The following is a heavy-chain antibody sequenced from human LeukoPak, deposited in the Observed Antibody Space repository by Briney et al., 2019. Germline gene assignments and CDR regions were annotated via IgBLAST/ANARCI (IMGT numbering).Heavy chain of an antibody. V-gene: IGHV4-4*02. Sequence: PSETLSLTCAVSGGSISSSNWWSWVCQPPGKGLEWIGEIYHSGSTNYNPSLKSRVTISVDKSKNQFSLKLSSVTAADTAVYYCARVPIVVVVAATLPEYYFDYWGQGTLVTVSS. CDR3: ARVPIVVVVAATLPEYYFDY. J-gene: IGHJ4*02. D-gene: IGHD2-15*01. CDR2: IYHSGST. CDR1: GGSISSSNW.